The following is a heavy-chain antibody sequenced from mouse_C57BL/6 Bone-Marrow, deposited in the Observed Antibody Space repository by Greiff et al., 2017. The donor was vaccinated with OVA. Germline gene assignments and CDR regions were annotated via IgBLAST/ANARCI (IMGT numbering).Heavy chain of an antibody. CDR2: IYPRSGNT. J-gene: IGHJ4*01. V-gene: IGHV1-81*01. CDR3: ARSAYFAMDY. Sequence: VKLMESGAELARPGASVKLSCKASGYTFTSYGISWVKQRTGQGLEWIGEIYPRSGNTYYNEKFKGKATLTADKSSSTAYMELRSLTSEDSAVYFCARSAYFAMDYWGQGTSVTVSS. CDR1: GYTFTSYG.